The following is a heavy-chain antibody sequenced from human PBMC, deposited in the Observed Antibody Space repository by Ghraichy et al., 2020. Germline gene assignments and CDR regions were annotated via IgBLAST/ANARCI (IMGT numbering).Heavy chain of an antibody. D-gene: IGHD6-19*01. CDR2: IKQDGTEE. Sequence: GGSLRISCAASGFPFRGYWMTWVRQAPGKGLEWVASIKQDGTEEKYLDSVKGRFTISRDNPKNSLYLQMDSLRTEDTAVYYCAKNIVVAGKILYFYYGMDVWGQGTTVTVSS. V-gene: IGHV3-7*01. J-gene: IGHJ6*02. CDR1: GFPFRGYW. CDR3: AKNIVVAGKILYFYYGMDV.